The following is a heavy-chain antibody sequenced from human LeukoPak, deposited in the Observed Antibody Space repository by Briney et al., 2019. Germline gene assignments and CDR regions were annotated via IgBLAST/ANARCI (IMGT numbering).Heavy chain of an antibody. CDR3: ARESGSAYYDRTTVDRY. J-gene: IGHJ4*02. CDR2: INPNSGGT. V-gene: IGHV1-2*06. Sequence: GASVKVSCKASGYTFTGYYMHWVRQAPGQGLEWMGRINPNSGGTNYAQKFQGRVTMTRDTSISTAYMELSRLRSDDTAVYYCARESGSAYYDRTTVDRYWGQGTLVTVSS. CDR1: GYTFTGYY. D-gene: IGHD3-22*01.